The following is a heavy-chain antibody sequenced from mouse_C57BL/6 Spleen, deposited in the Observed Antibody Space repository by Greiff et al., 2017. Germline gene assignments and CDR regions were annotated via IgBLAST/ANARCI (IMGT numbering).Heavy chain of an antibody. CDR2: INPYNGGT. J-gene: IGHJ4*01. V-gene: IGHV1-19*01. CDR1: GYTFTDYY. Sequence: VQLQQSGPVLVKPGASVKMSCKASGYTFTDYYMNWVKQSHGKSLEWIGVINPYNGGTSYNQKFKGKATLTVDKSSSTAYMELNSLTSEDSAVYYSASRYYAMDYGGQGTSVTVSS. CDR3: ASRYYAMDY.